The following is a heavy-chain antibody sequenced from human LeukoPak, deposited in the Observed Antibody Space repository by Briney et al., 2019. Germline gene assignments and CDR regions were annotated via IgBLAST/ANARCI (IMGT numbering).Heavy chain of an antibody. V-gene: IGHV1-69*13. D-gene: IGHD6-19*01. CDR3: ARDRPYTGGWRGFDF. CDR2: IIPMFGIA. Sequence: SVKVSCKASGGTFSRYAISWVRQAPGQGLEWLGGIIPMFGIANYAQKFQGRVTITADESTSTAYMELSSLRSEDTAVYYCARDRPYTGGWRGFDFWGQGTLVTVSS. CDR1: GGTFSRYA. J-gene: IGHJ4*02.